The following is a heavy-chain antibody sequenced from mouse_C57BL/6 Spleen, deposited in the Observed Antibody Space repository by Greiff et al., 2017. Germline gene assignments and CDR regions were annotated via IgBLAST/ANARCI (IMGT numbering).Heavy chain of an antibody. CDR1: GFNITDYY. D-gene: IGHD1-3*01. V-gene: IGHV14-2*01. CDR3: ARSDSSWYFDV. J-gene: IGHJ1*03. CDR2: IDPVVGVT. Sequence: VQLQQSGAELVKPGASVKLSCTASGFNITDYYMHWVKQRTEQGLEWIGRIDPVVGVTNYAPKFQGKATITADTSSNTAYLPLSSLTSEDAAVYYCARSDSSWYFDVWGTGTTVTVSS.